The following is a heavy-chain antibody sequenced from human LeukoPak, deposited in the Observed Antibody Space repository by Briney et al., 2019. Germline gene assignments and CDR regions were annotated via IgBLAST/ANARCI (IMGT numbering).Heavy chain of an antibody. D-gene: IGHD4-23*01. CDR1: GGSFSGYY. CDR3: ASYLPSGGTLFDY. Sequence: SETLSLTCAVYGGSFSGYYWSWIRQPPGKGLEWIGYIYYSGSTNYNPSLKSRVTISVDTSKNQFSLKLSSVTAADTAVYYCASYLPSGGTLFDYWGQGTLVTVSS. CDR2: IYYSGST. V-gene: IGHV4-59*08. J-gene: IGHJ4*02.